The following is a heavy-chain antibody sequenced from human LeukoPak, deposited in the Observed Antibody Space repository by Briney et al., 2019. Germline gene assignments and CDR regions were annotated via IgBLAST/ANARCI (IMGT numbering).Heavy chain of an antibody. V-gene: IGHV3-11*01. CDR3: AKGGESSSWLFDY. J-gene: IGHJ4*02. Sequence: GGSLRLSCAASEFVFSDYYMSWIRQAPGKGLEWVSYISDSGSTIYYADSVKGRFTISRDNSKNTLYLQMNSLRAEDTAVYYCAKGGESSSWLFDYWGQGTLVPVSS. D-gene: IGHD6-13*01. CDR2: ISDSGSTI. CDR1: EFVFSDYY.